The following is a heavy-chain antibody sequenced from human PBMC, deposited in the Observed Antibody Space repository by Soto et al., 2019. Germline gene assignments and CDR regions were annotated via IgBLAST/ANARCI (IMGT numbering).Heavy chain of an antibody. Sequence: PSETLSLTCTFSGFSISSSSYYWGWIRQPPGKGLEWIGSIYYSGSTYYNPSLKSRVTISVDTSKNQFSLKLSSVTAADTAVYYCARLGIQLWLQLSTGMDVWGQGTTVTVSS. CDR1: GFSISSSSYY. CDR2: IYYSGST. J-gene: IGHJ6*02. D-gene: IGHD5-18*01. V-gene: IGHV4-39*01. CDR3: ARLGIQLWLQLSTGMDV.